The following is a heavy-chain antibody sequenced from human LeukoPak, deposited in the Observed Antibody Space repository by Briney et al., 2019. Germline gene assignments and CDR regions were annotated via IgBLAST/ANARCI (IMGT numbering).Heavy chain of an antibody. CDR3: ARDLSAAFDF. V-gene: IGHV3-74*01. CDR2: INSDGSWT. CDR1: GNYW. D-gene: IGHD6-25*01. Sequence: PGGSLRLSCAASGNYWMHWVRQAPGKGLVWVSHINSDGSWTSYADSVKGRFTISKDNAKNTLFLDMSNLRVEDTALYYCARDLSAAFDFWGQGVLVTVSS. J-gene: IGHJ4*02.